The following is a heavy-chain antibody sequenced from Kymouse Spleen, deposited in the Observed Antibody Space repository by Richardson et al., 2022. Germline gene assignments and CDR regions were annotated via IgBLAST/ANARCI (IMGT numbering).Heavy chain of an antibody. J-gene: IGHJ6*02. D-gene: IGHD3-10*01. CDR1: GFTFSSYW. V-gene: IGHV3-74*01. CDR3: ARNYYGSGSYDYYYGMDV. Sequence: EVQLVESGGGLVQPGGSLRLSCAASGFTFSSYWMHWVRQAPGKGLVWVSRINSDGSSTSYADSVKGRFTISRDNAKNTLYLQMNSLRAEDTAVYYCARNYYGSGSYDYYYGMDVWGQGTTVTVSS. CDR2: INSDGSST.